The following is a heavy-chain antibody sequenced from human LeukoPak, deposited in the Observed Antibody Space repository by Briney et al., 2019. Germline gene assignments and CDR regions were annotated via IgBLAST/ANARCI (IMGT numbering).Heavy chain of an antibody. D-gene: IGHD5-18*01. J-gene: IGHJ6*02. Sequence: GGSLRLSCAASGFTFSSYSMNWVRQAPGKGLEWVSNIISSSGSSMYYADSVRGRFTISRDNAKNSLYLQMSSLRAEDTAVYYCARDLGGGGYTSMVRGYYYGMDVWGQGTTVTVSS. V-gene: IGHV3-48*04. CDR2: IISSSGSSM. CDR1: GFTFSSYS. CDR3: ARDLGGGGYTSMVRGYYYGMDV.